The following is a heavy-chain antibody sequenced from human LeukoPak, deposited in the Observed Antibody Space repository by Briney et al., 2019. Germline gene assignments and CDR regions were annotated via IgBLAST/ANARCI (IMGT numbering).Heavy chain of an antibody. D-gene: IGHD3-9*01. V-gene: IGHV1-69*04. CDR1: GGTFSSYA. J-gene: IGHJ6*02. CDR3: ARGGGYDILTGYPSYYYGMDV. CDR2: IIPILGIA. Sequence: WASVKVSCKASGGTFSSYAISWVRQAPGQGLEWMGRIIPILGIANYAQKFQGRVTITADKSTSTAYMELSSLRSEDTAVYYCARGGGYDILTGYPSYYYGMDVWGQGTTVTVSS.